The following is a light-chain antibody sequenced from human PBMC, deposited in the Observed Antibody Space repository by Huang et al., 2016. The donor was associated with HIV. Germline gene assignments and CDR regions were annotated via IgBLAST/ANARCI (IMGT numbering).Light chain of an antibody. Sequence: DIQMTQSPSSLSASVGDRVIITCRASQSVTKYLNWYQHMSGKAPKLLIYWASTLQGGVSSRFSGSGSGTEFTLSISSLQPEDAATYYCQQSYRLPRTFGQGTSLEI. J-gene: IGKJ2*02. CDR1: QSVTKY. V-gene: IGKV1-39*01. CDR3: QQSYRLPRT. CDR2: WAS.